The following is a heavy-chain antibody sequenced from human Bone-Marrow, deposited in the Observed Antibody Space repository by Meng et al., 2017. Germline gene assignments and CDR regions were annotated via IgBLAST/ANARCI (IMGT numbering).Heavy chain of an antibody. CDR2: IWYDGSNK. Sequence: GGSLRLSCAASGFTFSSYGMHWVRQAPGKGLEWVAVIWYDGSNKYYADSVKGRFTISRDNSKNTLYLQMNSLRAEDTAVYYCARAEMATIGYDAFDIWGQGTMVTVSS. CDR3: ARAEMATIGYDAFDI. CDR1: GFTFSSYG. D-gene: IGHD5-24*01. J-gene: IGHJ3*02. V-gene: IGHV3-33*08.